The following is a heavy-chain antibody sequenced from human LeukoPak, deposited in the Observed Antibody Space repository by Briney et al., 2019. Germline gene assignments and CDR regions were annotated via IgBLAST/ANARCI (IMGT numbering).Heavy chain of an antibody. CDR3: ARQSGWYVATAY. CDR2: ISTSGGST. CDR1: GFTFSSYA. Sequence: PGGSLRLSCAASGFTFSSYAMSWVCQAPGKRLEWVSAISTSGGSTYYADSVKGRFTISRDNSKNTLYLQMNSLRVEDTAYYYCARQSGWYVATAYCGQGSPVTVSS. V-gene: IGHV3-23*01. J-gene: IGHJ4*02. D-gene: IGHD6-19*01.